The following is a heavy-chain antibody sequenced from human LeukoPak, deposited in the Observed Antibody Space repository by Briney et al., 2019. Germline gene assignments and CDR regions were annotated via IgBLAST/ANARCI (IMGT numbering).Heavy chain of an antibody. Sequence: SETLSLTCSVSGYSISSAYYWGWIWQPPGKGLKWIGTMYHSGSTNYNPSLKSRVTISVDTSKNQFSLKLSSVTAADTAVYFCARGFRGDNFDYWGQGTLVTVSS. CDR2: MYHSGST. CDR3: ARGFRGDNFDY. J-gene: IGHJ4*02. CDR1: GYSISSAYY. D-gene: IGHD7-27*01. V-gene: IGHV4-38-2*02.